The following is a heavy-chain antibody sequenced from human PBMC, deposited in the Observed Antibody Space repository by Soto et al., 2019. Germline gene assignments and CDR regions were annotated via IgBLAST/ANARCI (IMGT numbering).Heavy chain of an antibody. CDR3: ARDQERDFWSGSHYYYYGMDV. V-gene: IGHV1-18*01. D-gene: IGHD3-3*01. J-gene: IGHJ6*02. CDR1: GYTFTSYG. CDR2: ISAYNGNT. Sequence: ASVKVSCKASGYTFTSYGISWVRQAPGQGLEWMGWISAYNGNTNYAQKLQGRVTMTTDTSTSTAYMELRSLRSDDTAVYYCARDQERDFWSGSHYYYYGMDVWGQGTTVTVSS.